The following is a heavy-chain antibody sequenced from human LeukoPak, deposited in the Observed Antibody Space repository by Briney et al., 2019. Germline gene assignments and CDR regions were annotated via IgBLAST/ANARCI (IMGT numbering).Heavy chain of an antibody. CDR1: RYTFTRYY. D-gene: IGHD3-22*01. V-gene: IGHV1-46*01. CDR3: ARGSGSLVDAFDI. CDR2: INPSGGST. J-gene: IGHJ3*02. Sequence: ASVKVSCKASRYTFTRYYMHWVRQAPGQGLEWMGIINPSGGSTSYAQKFQGRVTMTRDTSTSTVYMELSSLRSEDTAVYYCARGSGSLVDAFDIWGQGTMVTVSS.